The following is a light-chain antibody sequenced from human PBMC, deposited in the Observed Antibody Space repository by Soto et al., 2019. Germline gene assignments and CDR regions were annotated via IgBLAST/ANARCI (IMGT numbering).Light chain of an antibody. CDR2: AAS. J-gene: IGKJ4*01. CDR1: QDIAIY. CDR3: QQLRMYPST. V-gene: IGKV1-9*01. Sequence: IQLTQPPSSLSASVGDRVTITCRASQDIAIYLAWYQQKPGEAPKLLIYAASTLYGGVPSRFSGSGSGKDFALTITSLQAEDFATYYCQQLRMYPSTFGGGTKVEIK.